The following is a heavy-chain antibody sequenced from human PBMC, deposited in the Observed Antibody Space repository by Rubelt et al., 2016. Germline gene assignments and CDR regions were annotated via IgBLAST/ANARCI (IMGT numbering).Heavy chain of an antibody. J-gene: IGHJ6*02. Sequence: GSTYYADSVKGRFTISRDNSKNTLYLQMNSLRAEDTAVYYCARDFERFLEWSGSLGYYYGMDVWGQGTTVTVSS. V-gene: IGHV3-23*01. CDR2: GST. D-gene: IGHD3-3*01. CDR3: ARDFERFLEWSGSLGYYYGMDV.